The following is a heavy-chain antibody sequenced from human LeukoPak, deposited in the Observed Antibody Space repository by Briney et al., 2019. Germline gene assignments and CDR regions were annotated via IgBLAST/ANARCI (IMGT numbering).Heavy chain of an antibody. CDR3: ARRQDYGGSGGVDY. CDR2: IIPILGIA. CDR1: GGTFSSYA. D-gene: IGHD4-23*01. J-gene: IGHJ4*02. V-gene: IGHV1-69*04. Sequence: SVTVSCKASGGTFSSYAISWVRQAPGQGLEWMGRIIPILGIANYAQKFQGRVTITADKSTSTAYMELSSLRSEDTAVYYCARRQDYGGSGGVDYWGQGTLVTVSP.